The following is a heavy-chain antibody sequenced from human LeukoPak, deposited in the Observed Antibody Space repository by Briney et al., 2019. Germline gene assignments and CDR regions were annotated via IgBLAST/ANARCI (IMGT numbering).Heavy chain of an antibody. CDR1: GGSISSSSYY. V-gene: IGHV4-39*01. D-gene: IGHD3-3*01. Sequence: SETLSLTCTVSGGSISSSSYYWGWSRQPPGKGLEWIGSIYYSGSTYYNPSLKSRVTISVDTSKNQFSLKLSSVTAADTAVYYCARGMKFYDFWSGYYNHYYYYMDVWGKGTTVTVSS. J-gene: IGHJ6*03. CDR3: ARGMKFYDFWSGYYNHYYYYMDV. CDR2: IYYSGST.